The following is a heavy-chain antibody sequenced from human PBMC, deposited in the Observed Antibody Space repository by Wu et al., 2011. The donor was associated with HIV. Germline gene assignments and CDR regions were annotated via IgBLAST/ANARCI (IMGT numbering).Heavy chain of an antibody. CDR1: GYTFSSYD. CDR3: ARRYGPGDYFDY. V-gene: IGHV1-8*01. Sequence: QVQLVQSGAEVKKPGASVKVSCKASGYTFSSYDINWVRQASGQGLEWMGWMNPNSGNTGYAQKFQGRVTMTRDTSISTAYMELSRLRSDDTAVYYCARRYGPGDYFDYWGQGTLVTVSS. D-gene: IGHD7-27*01. CDR2: MNPNSGNT. J-gene: IGHJ4*02.